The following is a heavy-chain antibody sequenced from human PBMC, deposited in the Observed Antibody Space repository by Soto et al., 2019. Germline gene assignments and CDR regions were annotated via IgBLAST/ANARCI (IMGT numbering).Heavy chain of an antibody. Sequence: QVQLVESGGGVVQPGRSLRLSCVGSGFTFSDYGMHWVRQAPGKGLEWVAVIWGDGSYKYFADSVKGRFTISRDNSKNTLYLQINSLRAEETAVYYCARDPDYWGQGALVTVSS. CDR2: IWGDGSYK. J-gene: IGHJ4*02. CDR1: GFTFSDYG. CDR3: ARDPDY. V-gene: IGHV3-33*01.